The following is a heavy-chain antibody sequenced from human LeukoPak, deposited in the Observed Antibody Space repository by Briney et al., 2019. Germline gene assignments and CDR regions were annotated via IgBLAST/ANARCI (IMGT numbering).Heavy chain of an antibody. Sequence: SETLSLTCTVSGGSISSYYWSWIRQPPGKGLEWIGYIYSSGSTNYNPSLKSRVIISVDTSKNQFSLRLSPVIAADTAVYYCARVGVDYSGNIIKYYFDYWGQGTLVTASS. CDR2: IYSSGST. D-gene: IGHD4-23*01. V-gene: IGHV4-59*01. J-gene: IGHJ4*02. CDR1: GGSISSYY. CDR3: ARVGVDYSGNIIKYYFDY.